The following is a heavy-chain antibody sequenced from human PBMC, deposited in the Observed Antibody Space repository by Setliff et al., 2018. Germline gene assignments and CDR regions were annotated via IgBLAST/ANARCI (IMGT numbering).Heavy chain of an antibody. CDR1: GFTFSSYW. CDR3: ARDGRTRYYYYYMDV. Sequence: GESLKISCAASGFTFSSYWMSWVCQAPGKGLEWVANIKQDGSEKYYVDSVKGRFTISRDNAKNSLYLQMNSLRAEDTAVYYCARDGRTRYYYYYMDVWGKGTTVTVSS. J-gene: IGHJ6*03. CDR2: IKQDGSEK. V-gene: IGHV3-7*01.